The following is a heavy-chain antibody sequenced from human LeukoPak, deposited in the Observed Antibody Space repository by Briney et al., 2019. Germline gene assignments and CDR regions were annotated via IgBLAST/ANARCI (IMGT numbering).Heavy chain of an antibody. J-gene: IGHJ4*02. V-gene: IGHV4-34*09. Sequence: SETLSLTCAVYGGTFSGYYWSWIRQPPGKGLEWIGEINHSGSTNYNPSLKSRVTISVDTSKNQFSLKLSSVTAADTAVYYCARAGTSQTLSFDYWGQGTLVTVSS. D-gene: IGHD6-19*01. CDR1: GGTFSGYY. CDR3: ARAGTSQTLSFDY. CDR2: INHSGST.